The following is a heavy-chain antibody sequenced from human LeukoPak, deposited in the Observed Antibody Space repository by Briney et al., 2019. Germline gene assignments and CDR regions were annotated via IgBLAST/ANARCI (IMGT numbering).Heavy chain of an antibody. D-gene: IGHD4-23*01. Sequence: GGSLRLSCAASGFTFSSYSMNWVRQAPGKGLEWVSYISSSSSTIYYPDSVKGRFTISRDNAKNSLYLQMNSLRAEDTAVYYCARGQGIDLRWYHFDYWGQGTLVTVSS. CDR2: ISSSSSTI. CDR1: GFTFSSYS. V-gene: IGHV3-48*01. J-gene: IGHJ4*02. CDR3: ARGQGIDLRWYHFDY.